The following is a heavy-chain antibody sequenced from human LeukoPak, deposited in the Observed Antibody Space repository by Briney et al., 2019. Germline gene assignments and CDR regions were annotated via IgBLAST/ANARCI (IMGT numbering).Heavy chain of an antibody. CDR2: IRSKANSYAT. D-gene: IGHD2-8*01. CDR3: TRHPPYCTNGVCYFDY. J-gene: IGHJ4*02. CDR1: GFTFSGSA. V-gene: IGHV3-73*01. Sequence: GGSLKLSCAASGFTFSGSAMHWVRQASGKGLEWVGRIRSKANSYATAYAASVKGRFTISRDDSKNTAYLQMNSLKTEETAVYYCTRHPPYCTNGVCYFDYWGQGTLVTVSS.